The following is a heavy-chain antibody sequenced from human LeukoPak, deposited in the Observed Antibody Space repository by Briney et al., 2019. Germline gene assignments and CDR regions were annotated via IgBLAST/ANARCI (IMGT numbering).Heavy chain of an antibody. Sequence: PSETLSLTCTVSGGSISSGDYYWSWIRQPPGKGLEWIAYMYYSGSTYYNPSLKSRVTISVDTSKNQFSLKLSSVTAADTAVYYCARGAGKLWFRTGGIFDYWGQGTLVTVSS. J-gene: IGHJ4*02. V-gene: IGHV4-30-4*01. D-gene: IGHD3-10*01. CDR2: MYYSGST. CDR1: GGSISSGDYY. CDR3: ARGAGKLWFRTGGIFDY.